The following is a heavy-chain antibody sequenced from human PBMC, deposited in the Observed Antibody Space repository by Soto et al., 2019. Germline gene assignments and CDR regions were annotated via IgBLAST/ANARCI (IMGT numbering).Heavy chain of an antibody. D-gene: IGHD6-19*01. J-gene: IGHJ5*01. CDR3: VKDLSSSGWYWTLDS. V-gene: IGHV3-23*01. CDR1: GFTFSTYA. Sequence: EVQLLESGGGWVQPGGSLRLSCAVSGFTFSTYAMSWVRQAPGKGLEWVSAISGGGAGTYYADSVQGRFTISRDDSKNPLYMQMNSLRVEDTGVYYCVKDLSSSGWYWTLDSGGQGTLVTVSS. CDR2: ISGGGAGT.